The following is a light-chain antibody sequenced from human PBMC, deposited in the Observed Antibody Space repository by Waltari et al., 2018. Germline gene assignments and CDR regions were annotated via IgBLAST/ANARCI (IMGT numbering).Light chain of an antibody. Sequence: EIVLTQSPGTLSLSPGERATLSCRASQSVSRTLAWYQQKPGQAPRLLIYDASTRATGIPDRFSGSGFGTDFSLTISRLEPEDFAVYYCQKYGTLPATFGKGTTVEIK. CDR2: DAS. CDR3: QKYGTLPAT. V-gene: IGKV3-20*01. J-gene: IGKJ1*01. CDR1: QSVSRT.